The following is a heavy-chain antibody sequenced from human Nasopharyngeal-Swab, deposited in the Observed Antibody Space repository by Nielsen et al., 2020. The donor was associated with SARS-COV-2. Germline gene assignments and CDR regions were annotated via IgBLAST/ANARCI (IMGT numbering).Heavy chain of an antibody. CDR1: GASISSRNNY. CDR3: ARDESGDYLGLPFDH. J-gene: IGHJ4*02. D-gene: IGHD4-17*01. Sequence: SETLSLTCVVSGASISSRNNYWGWLRQSPGKGLEWLGTIFSSGSTYNPSLKSRVTMSVDTSKNQFSLKLTSVTAADTAVYYCARDESGDYLGLPFDHWGRGTLVTVSS. CDR2: IFSSGST. V-gene: IGHV4-39*07.